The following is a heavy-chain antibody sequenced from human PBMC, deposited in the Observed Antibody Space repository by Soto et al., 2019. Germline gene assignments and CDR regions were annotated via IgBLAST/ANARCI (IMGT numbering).Heavy chain of an antibody. CDR3: ARDVAPYYDLLTGSPPGY. CDR1: GYSFTGYY. D-gene: IGHD3-9*01. CDR2: VNPNSGGT. V-gene: IGHV1-2*02. J-gene: IGHJ4*02. Sequence: GASVKVSCKASGYSFTGYYMHWVRQAPGQGPEWMGWVNPNSGGTNYARKFQGRVTMTRDTSITTAYMELSVLRSDDTAVYYCARDVAPYYDLLTGSPPGYWGQGTLVTVSS.